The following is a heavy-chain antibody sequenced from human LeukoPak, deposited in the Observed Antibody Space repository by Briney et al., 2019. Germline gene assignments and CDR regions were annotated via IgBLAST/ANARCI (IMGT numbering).Heavy chain of an antibody. D-gene: IGHD5-18*01. CDR2: INHSGST. V-gene: IGHV4-34*01. CDR3: ASSGYSYGGDY. J-gene: IGHJ4*02. CDR1: GVSFSGYY. Sequence: SETLSLTCAVYGVSFSGYYWSWIRQPPGKGLEWIGEINHSGSTNYNPSLKSRVTISVDTSKNQFSLKLSSVTAADTAVYYCASSGYSYGGDYWGQGTLVTVSS.